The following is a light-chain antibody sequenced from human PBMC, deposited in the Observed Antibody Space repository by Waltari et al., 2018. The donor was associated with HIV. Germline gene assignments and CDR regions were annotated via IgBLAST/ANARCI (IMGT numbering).Light chain of an antibody. CDR3: QQYYSTPRT. J-gene: IGKJ1*01. CDR2: WAS. CDR1: QSVLYSSNNKKY. Sequence: DIVMTQSPDSLAVSLGERATINCKSSQSVLYSSNNKKYLAWDQQKPGQPPKLLIYWASTRESGVPDRFSGSGSGTDFTLTISSLQAEDVAVYYCQQYYSTPRTFGQGTKVEIK. V-gene: IGKV4-1*01.